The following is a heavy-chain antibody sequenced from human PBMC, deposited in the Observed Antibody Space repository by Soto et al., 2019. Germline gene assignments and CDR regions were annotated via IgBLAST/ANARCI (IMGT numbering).Heavy chain of an antibody. Sequence: QVQLVQSGAEVKKPGSSVKVSCKASGGTFSSYTISWVRQAPGQGLEWMGRIIPILGIANYAQKFQGRVTITADKSTSTAYMELSSLRSEDTAVYYCARGPKGDGYNYYFDYWGQGTLVTVSS. CDR3: ARGPKGDGYNYYFDY. J-gene: IGHJ4*02. D-gene: IGHD5-12*01. CDR2: IIPILGIA. V-gene: IGHV1-69*02. CDR1: GGTFSSYT.